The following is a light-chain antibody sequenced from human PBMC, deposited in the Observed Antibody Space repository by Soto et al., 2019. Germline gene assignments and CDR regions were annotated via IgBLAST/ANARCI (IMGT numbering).Light chain of an antibody. Sequence: QSVLTQSPSVSADPGQKVTISCSGSSSNIGNNYVSWYQQLPGTAPKLLIYDSNKRPSGIPDRFSGSKSGTSGTLDITGLQTGDEAEYYCATWDGSLPGEVFGGGTKLTVL. CDR3: ATWDGSLPGEV. CDR1: SSNIGNNY. V-gene: IGLV1-51*01. CDR2: DSN. J-gene: IGLJ2*01.